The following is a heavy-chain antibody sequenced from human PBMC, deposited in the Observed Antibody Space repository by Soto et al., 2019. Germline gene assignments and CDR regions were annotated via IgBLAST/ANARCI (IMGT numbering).Heavy chain of an antibody. V-gene: IGHV4-34*01. Sequence: SETLSLTCAVYGGSFSGYYWSWIRQPPGKGLEWIGEINHSGSTNYNPSLKSRVTISVDTSKNQFSLKLSSVTAADTAVYHCARGGRYFDWLSKYYYYYGMDVWGQGTTVTVSS. CDR2: INHSGST. D-gene: IGHD3-9*01. CDR3: ARGGRYFDWLSKYYYYYGMDV. J-gene: IGHJ6*02. CDR1: GGSFSGYY.